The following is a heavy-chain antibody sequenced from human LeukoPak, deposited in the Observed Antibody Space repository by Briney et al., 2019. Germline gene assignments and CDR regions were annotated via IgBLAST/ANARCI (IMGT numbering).Heavy chain of an antibody. D-gene: IGHD4-17*01. V-gene: IGHV4-59*11. J-gene: IGHJ5*02. CDR1: ADSISSRY. Sequence: SETLSLTCTVSADSISSRYCSWIRQPPGKGLEWIGYIHYSGTTNYNPSLKSRVTISVDTSKNLFSLRLSSVTAADTAVYYCAREIYDFADYEGFAWFDPWGQGILVTVSS. CDR2: IHYSGTT. CDR3: AREIYDFADYEGFAWFDP.